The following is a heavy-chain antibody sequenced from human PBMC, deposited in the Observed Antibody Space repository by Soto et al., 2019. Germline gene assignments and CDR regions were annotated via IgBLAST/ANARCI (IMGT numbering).Heavy chain of an antibody. Sequence: QVQLVQSGAEVKKPGSSVKVSCKASGGTFSSYAISWVRQAPGQGLEWMGGIIPIFGTANYAKKFKGRVTITADKSTSTAYMELSSLRSEDTAVYYCAREGGAYCGGDCYAFDPWGQGTLVTVSS. CDR3: AREGGAYCGGDCYAFDP. J-gene: IGHJ5*02. V-gene: IGHV1-69*06. CDR1: GGTFSSYA. CDR2: IIPIFGTA. D-gene: IGHD2-21*02.